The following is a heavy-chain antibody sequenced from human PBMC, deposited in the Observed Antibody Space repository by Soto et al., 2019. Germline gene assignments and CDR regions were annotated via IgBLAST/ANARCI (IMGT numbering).Heavy chain of an antibody. V-gene: IGHV3-23*01. D-gene: IGHD4-17*01. CDR2: ISGSGGRT. J-gene: IGHJ2*01. Sequence: EVQVLESGGGFVQPGGSLRLSCAASGFTFTTYCMAWVRQAPGKGLEWVTAISGSGGRTDYADSVKGRFTISRDNSMNTLYLQMNSLRAEDTAVYYCAKDGRDYGGSGHGYFDLWGRGTLVTVSA. CDR1: GFTFTTYC. CDR3: AKDGRDYGGSGHGYFDL.